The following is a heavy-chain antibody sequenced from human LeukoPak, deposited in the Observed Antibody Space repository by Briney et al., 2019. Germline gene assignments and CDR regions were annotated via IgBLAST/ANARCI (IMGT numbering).Heavy chain of an antibody. Sequence: PGGSLRLSCAASGFTFSSYAMSWVRQAPGKGLEWVSAISGSGGSTYYADSVKGRFTISRDNAKNSLYLQMNSLRAEDTAVYYCARVLVVTGEWGQGTLVTVSS. V-gene: IGHV3-23*01. CDR3: ARVLVVTGE. CDR1: GFTFSSYA. D-gene: IGHD2-21*02. J-gene: IGHJ4*02. CDR2: ISGSGGST.